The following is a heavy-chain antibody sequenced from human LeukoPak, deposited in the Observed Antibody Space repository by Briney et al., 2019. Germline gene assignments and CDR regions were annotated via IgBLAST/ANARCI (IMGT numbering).Heavy chain of an antibody. J-gene: IGHJ3*02. CDR3: ARDPFRRITMVRDAFDI. Sequence: ASVKVSCKASGGTFSSYAISWVRQAPGQGLEWMGRIIPIFGTANYAQKFQGRVTITTDESTSTAYMELSSLRSEDTAVYYCARDPFRRITMVRDAFDIWGQGTMVTVSS. CDR2: IIPIFGTA. CDR1: GGTFSSYA. D-gene: IGHD3-10*01. V-gene: IGHV1-69*05.